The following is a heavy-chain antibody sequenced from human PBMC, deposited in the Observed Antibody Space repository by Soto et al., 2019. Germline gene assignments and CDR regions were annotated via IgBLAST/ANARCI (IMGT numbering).Heavy chain of an antibody. CDR2: INSDGSST. J-gene: IGHJ3*02. D-gene: IGHD4-17*01. CDR1: RCTFSSYW. V-gene: IGHV3-74*01. Sequence: VGSLRLSCAASRCTFSSYWMHWVRQAPGKGLVWVSRINSDGSSTSYADSVKGRFTISRDNAKNTLYLQMNSLRAEDTAVYYCARESPLTTAAFDIWGQGTMVTVSS. CDR3: ARESPLTTAAFDI.